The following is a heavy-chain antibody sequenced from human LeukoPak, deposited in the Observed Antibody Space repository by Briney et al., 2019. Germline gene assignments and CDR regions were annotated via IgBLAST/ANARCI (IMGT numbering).Heavy chain of an antibody. Sequence: PGGSLRLSCAASGFTFSSYAMSWVRQAPGKGLEWVSTLSGSGGSTYYADSVKGRFTISRDNSKNTLYLQMNSLRAEDTAVYYCATDGGLWFGELESKFYFDYWGQGTLVTVSS. J-gene: IGHJ4*02. CDR3: ATDGGLWFGELESKFYFDY. CDR1: GFTFSSYA. V-gene: IGHV3-23*01. CDR2: LSGSGGST. D-gene: IGHD3-10*01.